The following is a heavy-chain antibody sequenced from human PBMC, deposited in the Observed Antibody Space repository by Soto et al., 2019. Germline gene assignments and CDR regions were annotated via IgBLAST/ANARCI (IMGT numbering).Heavy chain of an antibody. CDR1: VYTYTRYV. Sequence: GAAVKPSSKACVYTYTRYVMHSVLPAPAQEHEWMGIINPSGGSTSCAQKFQGRVTMTRDTSTSTIYMELSSMRSEDTAVYYCARDPRLTTRLYDYYCYRIDFRAQRTTVTGSS. J-gene: IGHJ6*02. CDR2: INPSGGST. CDR3: ARDPRLTTRLYDYYCYRIDF. V-gene: IGHV1-46*01. D-gene: IGHD4-17*01.